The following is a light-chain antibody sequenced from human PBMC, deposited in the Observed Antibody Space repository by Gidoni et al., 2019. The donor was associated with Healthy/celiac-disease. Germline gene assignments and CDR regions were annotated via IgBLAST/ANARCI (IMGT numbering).Light chain of an antibody. J-gene: IGKJ1*01. CDR3: QQSYSTPWP. CDR1: QSISSY. CDR2: AAS. Sequence: DIQMRQSPSSLSASVGDRVTITCRASQSISSYLNWYQQKPGKAPKLLIYAASSLQSGVPSRFSGSGSGTDFTLTISSLQPEDFATYYCQQSYSTPWPFXQXTKVEIK. V-gene: IGKV1-39*01.